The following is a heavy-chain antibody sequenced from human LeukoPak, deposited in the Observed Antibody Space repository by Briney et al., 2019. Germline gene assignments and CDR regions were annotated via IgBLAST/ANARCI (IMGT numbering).Heavy chain of an antibody. V-gene: IGHV3-53*01. D-gene: IGHD4-17*01. J-gene: IGHJ3*02. CDR2: IYSGGST. Sequence: GSLRLSCAASGFTVSSNYMSWVRQAPGKGLEWVSVIYSGGSTYYADSVKGRFTISRDNSKNTLYLQINSLRAEDTAVYYCARDVIYGDYVSHAFDIWGQGTMVTVSS. CDR3: ARDVIYGDYVSHAFDI. CDR1: GFTVSSNY.